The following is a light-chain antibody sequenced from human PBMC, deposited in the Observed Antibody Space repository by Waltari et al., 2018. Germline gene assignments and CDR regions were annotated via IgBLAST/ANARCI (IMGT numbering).Light chain of an antibody. J-gene: IGKJ4*01. Sequence: DIQLTQSPSFLSASVGDRVTFTCRARRDIRNYLAWYQQKSGKAPKLLIFAASTLQSGVPSRFSGSGSGTEFTLTISSLQPEDLATYYCQQPPGTFGGGTKVEIK. CDR3: QQPPGT. CDR2: AAS. V-gene: IGKV1-9*01. CDR1: RDIRNY.